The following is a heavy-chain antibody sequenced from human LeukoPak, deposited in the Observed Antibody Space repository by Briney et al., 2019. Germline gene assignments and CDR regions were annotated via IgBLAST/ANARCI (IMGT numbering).Heavy chain of an antibody. CDR2: IYSGGST. CDR1: GFTVSSNY. D-gene: IGHD2-2*01. Sequence: PGGSLRLSCAASGFTVSSNYMSWVRQAPGKGLEWVSVIYSGGSTYYADSVKGRFTISRDNSKNTLYLQMNSLRAEDTAVYYCAREGQLLRYYGMDVWGRGTTVTVSS. V-gene: IGHV3-53*01. CDR3: AREGQLLRYYGMDV. J-gene: IGHJ6*02.